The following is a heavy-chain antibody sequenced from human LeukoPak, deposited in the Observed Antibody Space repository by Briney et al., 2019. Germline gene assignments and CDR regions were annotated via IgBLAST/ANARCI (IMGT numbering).Heavy chain of an antibody. CDR2: IYYSGST. V-gene: IGHV4-61*01. CDR1: GGSVSSGSYY. CDR3: ARDILYYDYVWGSYRPTGLDY. D-gene: IGHD3-16*02. J-gene: IGHJ4*02. Sequence: SETLSLTCTVSGGSVSSGSYYWSWIRQPPGKGLEWIGYIYYSGSTNYNPSLKSRVTISVDTSKNQFSLKLSSVTAADTAVYYCARDILYYDYVWGSYRPTGLDYWGQGTLVTVSS.